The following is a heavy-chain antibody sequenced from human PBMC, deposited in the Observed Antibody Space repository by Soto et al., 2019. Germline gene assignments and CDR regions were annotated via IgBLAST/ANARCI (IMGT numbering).Heavy chain of an antibody. J-gene: IGHJ6*02. D-gene: IGHD2-21*02. V-gene: IGHV4-30-4*01. Sequence: QVQLQESGPGLVRPSQTLSLTFTVSGGSISTDHYHWTWIRQTPGKGLEWIGYIHYSGSIHFNPSLQSRVSRSVDTSKNLFSLKLSSVTAADTAVYCCAREDDGGDRDYYILDVWGQGTTVTVSS. CDR1: GGSISTDHYH. CDR3: AREDDGGDRDYYILDV. CDR2: IHYSGSI.